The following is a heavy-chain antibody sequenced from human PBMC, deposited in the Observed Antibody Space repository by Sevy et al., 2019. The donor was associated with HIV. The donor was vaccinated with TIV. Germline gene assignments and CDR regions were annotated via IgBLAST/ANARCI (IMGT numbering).Heavy chain of an antibody. V-gene: IGHV3-64D*06. CDR2: ISSNGGSR. CDR3: VKAMGDSCEVYTFDI. Sequence: GGSLRLSCSASGFTFSGYAMHWVRQAPGKGLEWVSAISSNGGSRYYAESVKGRFTISRDNSKSALYLQMSSLRTEDTAVYYCVKAMGDSCEVYTFDIWGQGTMVTVSS. CDR1: GFTFSGYA. J-gene: IGHJ3*02. D-gene: IGHD3-16*01.